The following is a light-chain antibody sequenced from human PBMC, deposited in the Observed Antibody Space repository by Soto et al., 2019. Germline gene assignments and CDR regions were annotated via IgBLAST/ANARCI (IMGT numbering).Light chain of an antibody. CDR2: DAS. J-gene: IGKJ4*01. CDR3: QQRSNWPLT. Sequence: EIVLTQSPATLSLSPGERATLSCRDSQSLGNYLAWYQQKPGQAPRLLIYDASNRATGIPARFSGSASGTDFTLTISNLEPEDFAVYYCQQRSNWPLTFGGGTKVEIK. CDR1: QSLGNY. V-gene: IGKV3-11*01.